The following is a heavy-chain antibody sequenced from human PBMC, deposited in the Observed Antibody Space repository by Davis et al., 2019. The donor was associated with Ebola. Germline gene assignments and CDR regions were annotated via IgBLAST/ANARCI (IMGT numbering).Heavy chain of an antibody. CDR3: ARASALYNWFDP. V-gene: IGHV1-69*04. Sequence: AASVKVSCKASGGTFSSYAISWVRQAPGQGLEWMGRIIPILGIANYAQKFQGRVTITADESTSTAYMELSSLRSEDTAVYYCARASALYNWFDPWGQGTLVTVSS. D-gene: IGHD2-2*01. CDR1: GGTFSSYA. CDR2: IIPILGIA. J-gene: IGHJ5*02.